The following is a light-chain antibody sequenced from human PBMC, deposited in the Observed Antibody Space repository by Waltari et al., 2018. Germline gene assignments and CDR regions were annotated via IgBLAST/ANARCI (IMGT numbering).Light chain of an antibody. CDR1: SGNLASNF. Sequence: NFMLTQPHSVSESPGTAVTISCTRSSGNLASNFVQWFQQRPGSAPTTLVYEDNHSTSEVPARFSASSDTSSNSASLFISGLKTEDEAYYFCQSYDTNNLYVFGTGTKVTVL. V-gene: IGLV6-57*04. CDR2: EDN. CDR3: QSYDTNNLYV. J-gene: IGLJ1*01.